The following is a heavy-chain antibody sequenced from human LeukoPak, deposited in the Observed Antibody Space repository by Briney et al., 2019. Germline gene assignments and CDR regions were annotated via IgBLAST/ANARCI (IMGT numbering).Heavy chain of an antibody. J-gene: IGHJ4*02. CDR1: GYTFTGYY. D-gene: IGHD5-18*01. Sequence: GASVKVSCKASGYTFTGYYMHWVRQAPGQGLEWMGRINPNSGGTNYAQKFQGGVTMTRDTSISTAYMELSRLRSDDTAVYYCARAQWIQLWLPFDYWGQGTLVTVSS. CDR2: INPNSGGT. CDR3: ARAQWIQLWLPFDY. V-gene: IGHV1-2*06.